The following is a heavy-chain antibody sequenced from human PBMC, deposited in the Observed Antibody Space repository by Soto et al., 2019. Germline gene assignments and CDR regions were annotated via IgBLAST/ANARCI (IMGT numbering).Heavy chain of an antibody. CDR3: AREGSYDTMDY. V-gene: IGHV3-48*03. D-gene: IGHD3-22*01. Sequence: GGSLRLSCVASGFTFSSSEMNWVRLAPGKGLEWVSYISSSGSTVYHAGSVEGRLTISRDNAKNSLFLQMNSLRAEDTALYYWAREGSYDTMDYWGRGPLVPVPS. CDR2: ISSSGSTV. CDR1: GFTFSSSE. J-gene: IGHJ4*02.